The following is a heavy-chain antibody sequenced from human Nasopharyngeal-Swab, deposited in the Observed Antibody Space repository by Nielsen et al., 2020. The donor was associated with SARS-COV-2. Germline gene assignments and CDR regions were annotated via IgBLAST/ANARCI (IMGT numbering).Heavy chain of an antibody. Sequence: SVKVSCKASGGTFSSDASSWVRQAPGEGREWMGGIIPILGIANYAQKFQGRVTITADKSTSTAYMELSSLRSDDTAVYYCARGTPVLLWFGEFNYGMDVWGQGTTVTVSS. V-gene: IGHV1-69*10. CDR3: ARGTPVLLWFGEFNYGMDV. D-gene: IGHD3-10*01. CDR2: IIPILGIA. J-gene: IGHJ6*02. CDR1: GGTFSSDA.